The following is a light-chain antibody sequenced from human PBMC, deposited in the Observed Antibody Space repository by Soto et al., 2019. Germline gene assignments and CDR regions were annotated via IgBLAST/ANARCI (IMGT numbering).Light chain of an antibody. Sequence: EIVMTQSPATLSVSPGERVTLPCRASQSVFSNLAWYQQKVGQAPRLLIYGASTRATGIPARFSDSGAGTDFTLTISSLEPEDFSVYYCQQRSNWPPFTFGGGTKVDIK. CDR3: QQRSNWPPFT. V-gene: IGKV3-11*01. CDR1: QSVFSN. CDR2: GAS. J-gene: IGKJ4*01.